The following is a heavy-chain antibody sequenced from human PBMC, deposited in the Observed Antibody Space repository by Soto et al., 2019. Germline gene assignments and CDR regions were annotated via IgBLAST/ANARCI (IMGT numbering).Heavy chain of an antibody. Sequence: QVQLVESGGGVVQPGRSLRLSCAASGFTFSSYGMHWVRQAPGKGLEWVAVIWYDGSNKYYADSVKGRFTISRDNSKNTLYLQMNSLRAEDTAVYYCATGTYYDFWSGYSLENGHFDLWGRGTLVTVSS. CDR2: IWYDGSNK. J-gene: IGHJ2*01. CDR3: ATGTYYDFWSGYSLENGHFDL. D-gene: IGHD3-3*01. CDR1: GFTFSSYG. V-gene: IGHV3-33*01.